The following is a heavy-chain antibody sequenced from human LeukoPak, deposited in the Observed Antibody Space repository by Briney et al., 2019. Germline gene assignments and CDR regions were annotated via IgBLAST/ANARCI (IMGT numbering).Heavy chain of an antibody. Sequence: GGSLRLSCAASGFTFSSYGMHWVRQAPGKGLEWVAVIWYDGSKKYYADSVKGRFTISRDNSKNTLYLQMTSLRAEDTAVYYCASGATIAAADADFDYWGQGTLVTVSS. CDR2: IWYDGSKK. V-gene: IGHV3-33*01. D-gene: IGHD6-13*01. J-gene: IGHJ4*02. CDR3: ASGATIAAADADFDY. CDR1: GFTFSSYG.